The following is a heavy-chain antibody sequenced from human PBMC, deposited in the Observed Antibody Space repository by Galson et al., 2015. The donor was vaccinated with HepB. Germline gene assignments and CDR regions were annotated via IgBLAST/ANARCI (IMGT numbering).Heavy chain of an antibody. D-gene: IGHD6-13*01. V-gene: IGHV5-51*01. Sequence: QSGAEVTKPGESLKISCKGSGYSFTSYWIGWVRQMPGKGLEWMGIIYPGDSDTRYSPSFQGQVTISADKSISTAYLQWSSLKASDTAMYYCARVLYSSPLKYYYYYGMDVWGQGTTVTVSS. CDR3: ARVLYSSPLKYYYYYGMDV. CDR2: IYPGDSDT. CDR1: GYSFTSYW. J-gene: IGHJ6*02.